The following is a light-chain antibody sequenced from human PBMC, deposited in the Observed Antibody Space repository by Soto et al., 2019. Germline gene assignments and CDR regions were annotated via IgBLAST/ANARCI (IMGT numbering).Light chain of an antibody. J-gene: IGLJ3*02. Sequence: QSVLTQPASVYGSPEQSITISCTGTSSDVGSYNFVSRYQQDPGKAPKLMIYEGSERPSGVSNRFSGSKSGNTASLTISGLQAEDEADYYCCSYAGSSTWVFGGGTQLTVL. CDR2: EGS. CDR1: SSDVGSYNF. CDR3: CSYAGSSTWV. V-gene: IGLV2-23*01.